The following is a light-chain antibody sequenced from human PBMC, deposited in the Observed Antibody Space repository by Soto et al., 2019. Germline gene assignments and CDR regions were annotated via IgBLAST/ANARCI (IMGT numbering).Light chain of an antibody. CDR1: QGISSD. CDR2: AAS. J-gene: IGKJ5*01. V-gene: IGKV1-9*01. Sequence: DIHITQSPSTLSATAGDRVTITCRASQGISSDLAWYQQNPGKAPKLLIYAASTLQNGVPSTFSGSGSGTEFTLTISSLKTEDFGTYYCQQFKSYTITFGQGTRLEIK. CDR3: QQFKSYTIT.